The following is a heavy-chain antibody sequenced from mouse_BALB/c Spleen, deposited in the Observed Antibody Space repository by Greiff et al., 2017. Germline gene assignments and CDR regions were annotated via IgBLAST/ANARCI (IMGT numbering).Heavy chain of an antibody. J-gene: IGHJ4*01. V-gene: IGHV14-1*02. CDR1: GFNINDYY. D-gene: IGHD2-4*01. CDR3: AYYDDYAMDY. CDR2: IDPENGNT. Sequence: VQLQQSGAELVRPGALVKLSCKASGFNINDYYMHWVKQRPEQGLEWLGWIDPENGNTIYDPKFQGKASITADTSSNTAYLQLSSLTSEDIAVYYCAYYDDYAMDYWGQGTSVTVSS.